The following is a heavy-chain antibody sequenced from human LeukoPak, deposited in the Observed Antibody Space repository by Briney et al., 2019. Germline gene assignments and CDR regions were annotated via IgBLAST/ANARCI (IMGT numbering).Heavy chain of an antibody. Sequence: ASVKVSYKASGYTFTSYGISWVRQAPGQGLEWMGWISAYNGNTNYAQKLQGRVTMTTDTSTSTAYMELRSLRSDDTAVYYCAIDLTSRAVAGISGVSDYWGQGTLVTVSS. CDR1: GYTFTSYG. D-gene: IGHD6-19*01. CDR2: ISAYNGNT. CDR3: AIDLTSRAVAGISGVSDY. V-gene: IGHV1-18*01. J-gene: IGHJ4*02.